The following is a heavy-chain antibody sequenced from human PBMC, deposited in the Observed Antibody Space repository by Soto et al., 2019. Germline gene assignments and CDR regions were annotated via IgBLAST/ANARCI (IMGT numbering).Heavy chain of an antibody. CDR1: GDSVSRNTAS. V-gene: IGHV6-1*01. CDR3: AKGDNLGPKTGYAFDP. J-gene: IGHJ5*02. Sequence: SHTLSLTCAISGDSVSRNTASWNWIRQSPPRGLEWLGRTYFRSKWYNDYAVSVKSRLLINPDTSNNQFSLQLNSVTPEDTAVYFCAKGDNLGPKTGYAFDPWGQGIMVT. D-gene: IGHD5-12*01. CDR2: TYFRSKWYN.